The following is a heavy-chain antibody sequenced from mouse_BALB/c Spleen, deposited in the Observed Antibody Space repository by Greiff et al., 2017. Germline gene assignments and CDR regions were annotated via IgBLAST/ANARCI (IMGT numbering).Heavy chain of an antibody. J-gene: IGHJ4*01. CDR2: INPYNGDT. CDR3: ARGDYYAMDY. V-gene: IGHV1-20*02. Sequence: EVQLQQSGPELVKPGASVKISCKASGYSFTGYFMNWVMQSHGKSLEWIGRINPYNGDTFYNQKFKGKATLTVDKSSSTAHMELRSLASEDSAVYYCARGDYYAMDYWGQGTSVTVSS. CDR1: GYSFTGYF.